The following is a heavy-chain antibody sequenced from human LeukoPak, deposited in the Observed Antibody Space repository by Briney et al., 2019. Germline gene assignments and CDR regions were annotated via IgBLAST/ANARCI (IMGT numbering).Heavy chain of an antibody. D-gene: IGHD3-10*01. J-gene: IGHJ5*02. Sequence: SETLSLTCAVYGGSFSGYYWSWIRQPPGKGLEWIGEINHSGSTNYNPSLKSRVTISVDTSKNQFSLKLSSVTAADTAVYYRARGGSLRFDPWGQGTLVTVSS. CDR2: INHSGST. CDR3: ARGGSLRFDP. V-gene: IGHV4-34*01. CDR1: GGSFSGYY.